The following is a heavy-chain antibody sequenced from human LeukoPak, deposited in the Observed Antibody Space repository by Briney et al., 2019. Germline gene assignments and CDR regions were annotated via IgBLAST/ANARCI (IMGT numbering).Heavy chain of an antibody. CDR3: ARDRGYYYDSSGYYEYAFDI. J-gene: IGHJ3*02. CDR2: INPHSGGT. D-gene: IGHD3-22*01. V-gene: IGHV1-2*02. Sequence: ASVKVSCKASGYTFSDYYMHWVRQAPGQGLEWMGWINPHSGGTDFAQMFQGRVTMTRDTSISTIYMELSRLRSDDTAVYYCARDRGYYYDSSGYYEYAFDIWGQGTMVTVSS. CDR1: GYTFSDYY.